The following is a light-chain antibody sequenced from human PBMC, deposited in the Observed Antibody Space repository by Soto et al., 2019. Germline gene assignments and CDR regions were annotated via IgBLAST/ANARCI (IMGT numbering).Light chain of an antibody. CDR3: QQRSKWIT. V-gene: IGKV3-11*01. Sequence: EIVLTQSPATLSLSPGERATLSCRASQSVSSYLAWYQQKPGQAPRLLIYDASNRATGIPARFSGSGSGTDFTLTISSLEPEDFEVYYCQQRSKWITFGQGTRMEXK. J-gene: IGKJ5*01. CDR1: QSVSSY. CDR2: DAS.